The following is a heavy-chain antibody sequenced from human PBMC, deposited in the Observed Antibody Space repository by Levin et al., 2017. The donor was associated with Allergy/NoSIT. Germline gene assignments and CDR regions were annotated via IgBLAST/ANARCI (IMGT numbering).Heavy chain of an antibody. CDR1: GFTFNGYT. CDR3: ASDLPAATS. V-gene: IGHV3-21*01. J-gene: IGHJ4*02. D-gene: IGHD2-2*01. CDR2: ISSTSSDI. Sequence: PGGSLRLSCAASGFTFNGYTMSWVRQAPGKGLEWVSFISSTSSDIYYAESVKGRFTISRDNAKNSLYLQMNSLRADDTAVYYCASDLPAATSWGQGTLVTVSS.